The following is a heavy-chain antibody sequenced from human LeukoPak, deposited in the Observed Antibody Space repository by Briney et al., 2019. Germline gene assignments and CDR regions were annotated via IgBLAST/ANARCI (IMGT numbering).Heavy chain of an antibody. Sequence: GASVRLSCKASGYTFTSYAMNWVRQAPGQGLEWMGCINTNAGNTTYAQAFTGRFVFSLDTSVSTAYLQISSLKAEDTAVYYCGLISVSGSSWSFFDYWGQGTLVTVSS. D-gene: IGHD6-13*01. CDR2: INTNAGNT. CDR3: GLISVSGSSWSFFDY. V-gene: IGHV7-4-1*02. CDR1: GYTFTSYA. J-gene: IGHJ4*02.